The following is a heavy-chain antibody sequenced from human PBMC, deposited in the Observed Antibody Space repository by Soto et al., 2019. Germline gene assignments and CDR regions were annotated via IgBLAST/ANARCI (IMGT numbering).Heavy chain of an antibody. CDR1: GYTFSNYG. CDR2: VSGYNGNA. CDR3: AKGGQLGD. D-gene: IGHD6-6*01. Sequence: QVQLVQSGAEVKKPGASVKVSCQASGYTFSNYGFSWVRQAPGQGLEWMGWVSGYNGNANYAERLQGRVTMTTDTAKSTAEMERKILRYEGTAVYYCAKGGQLGDWGQGTPVTVSS. V-gene: IGHV1-18*01. J-gene: IGHJ4*02.